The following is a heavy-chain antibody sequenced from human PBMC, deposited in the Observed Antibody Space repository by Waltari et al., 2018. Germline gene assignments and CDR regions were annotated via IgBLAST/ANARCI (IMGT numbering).Heavy chain of an antibody. CDR1: GFTFSSYA. D-gene: IGHD6-19*01. J-gene: IGHJ4*02. CDR3: AKDRIAVAGTFDY. V-gene: IGHV3-23*04. CDR2: ISVSGGST. Sequence: EVQLVESGGGLVQPGGSLRLSCAASGFTFSSYAMSWGRRAPGKGLEWVSAISVSGGSTDYADSVKGRFTISRDNSKNTLYLQMNSLRAEDTAVYYCAKDRIAVAGTFDYWGQGTLVTVSS.